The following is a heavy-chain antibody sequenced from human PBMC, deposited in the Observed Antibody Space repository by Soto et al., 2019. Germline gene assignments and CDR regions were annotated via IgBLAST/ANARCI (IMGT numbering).Heavy chain of an antibody. CDR2: IYWDDDK. D-gene: IGHD6-6*01. J-gene: IGHJ6*02. CDR1: GFSLSTRGMG. V-gene: IGHV2-5*02. Sequence: QITLKESGPTLVKPTQTLTLTCTVSGFSLSTRGMGVGWIRQPPGKALEWLALIYWDDDKRYSPSLKSRLTLTKDTSKNLVILTMTNVDAVDTGTYYCARDSSGYYGMDVWGQGTTVTVSS. CDR3: ARDSSGYYGMDV.